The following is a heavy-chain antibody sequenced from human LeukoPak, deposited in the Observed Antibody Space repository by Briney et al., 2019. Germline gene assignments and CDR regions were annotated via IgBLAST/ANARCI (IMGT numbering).Heavy chain of an antibody. CDR3: ARGARYSSGWWYFDL. Sequence: SETLSLTCTVSGGSISSYYWSWIRQPPGKGLEWIGYIYYSGSTNYNPSLKSRVTISVDTSKNQFSLKLSSVTAADTAVYYCARGARYSSGWWYFDLWGRGTLVTVSS. CDR2: IYYSGST. V-gene: IGHV4-59*08. J-gene: IGHJ2*01. D-gene: IGHD6-19*01. CDR1: GGSISSYY.